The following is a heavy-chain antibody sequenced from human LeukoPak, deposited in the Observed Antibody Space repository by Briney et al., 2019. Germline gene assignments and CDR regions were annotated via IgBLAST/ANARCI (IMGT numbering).Heavy chain of an antibody. CDR2: INPNSGGT. Sequence: ASVKVSCKASGYTFTSYGISWVRQAPGQGLEWMGWINPNSGGTNYAQKFQGRVTMTRDTSISTAYMELSRLRSDDTAVYYCARDPAEGDYLYYYYYGMDVWGQGTTVTVSS. V-gene: IGHV1-2*02. CDR3: ARDPAEGDYLYYYYYGMDV. J-gene: IGHJ6*02. D-gene: IGHD4-17*01. CDR1: GYTFTSYG.